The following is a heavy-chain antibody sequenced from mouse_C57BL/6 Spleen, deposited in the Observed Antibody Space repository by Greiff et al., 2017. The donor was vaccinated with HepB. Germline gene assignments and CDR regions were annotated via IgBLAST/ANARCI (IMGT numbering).Heavy chain of an antibody. CDR2: ISYDGSN. D-gene: IGHD2-1*01. Sequence: DVKLQESGPGLVKPSQSLSLTCSVTGYSITSGYYWNWIRQFPGNKLEWMGYISYDGSNNYNPSLKNRISITRDTSKNQFFLKLNSVTTEDTATYYCARESYGNSIDYWGQGTTLTVS. J-gene: IGHJ2*01. CDR3: ARESYGNSIDY. CDR1: GYSITSGYY. V-gene: IGHV3-6*01.